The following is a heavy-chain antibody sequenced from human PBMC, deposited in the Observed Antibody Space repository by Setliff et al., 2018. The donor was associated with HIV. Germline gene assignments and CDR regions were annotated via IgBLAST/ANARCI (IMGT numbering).Heavy chain of an antibody. CDR1: GGSISSSY. Sequence: SETLSLTCTVSGGSISSSYWTWTRQPPGKGLEWIGYIYYSGTTNYNPSLRSRVTISVDTSKNQFSLKLSSVTAADTAVYYCARLQDSSGYYRYWGQGTLVTVSS. D-gene: IGHD3-22*01. CDR2: IYYSGTT. V-gene: IGHV4-59*08. J-gene: IGHJ4*02. CDR3: ARLQDSSGYYRY.